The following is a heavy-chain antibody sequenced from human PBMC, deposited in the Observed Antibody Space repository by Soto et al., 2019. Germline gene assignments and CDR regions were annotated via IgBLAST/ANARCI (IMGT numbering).Heavy chain of an antibody. CDR1: GFTFSDYA. J-gene: IGHJ5*02. D-gene: IGHD2-2*01. V-gene: IGHV3-23*01. Sequence: EVQLLESGGGLVQPGGSLRLSCAASGFTFSDYAMSWVRQAPGKGLEWLSRISGTGVPTLYAGSVKGRFSVSRDNSKNTLFLEMTDLRVDATAIYYCAKSFCSSSSCFFLWVDPWGPGTLVTVSS. CDR3: AKSFCSSSSCFFLWVDP. CDR2: ISGTGVPT.